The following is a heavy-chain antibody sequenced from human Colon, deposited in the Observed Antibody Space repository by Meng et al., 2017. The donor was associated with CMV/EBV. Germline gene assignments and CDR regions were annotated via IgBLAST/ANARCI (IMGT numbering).Heavy chain of an antibody. Sequence: LSCAASGFTWSSYWMHWVRQAPGKGLVWVSRINSAGSTTNYADSVKGRFTIARDNAKNTLHLQMNSLRAEDTAVYYCTRDGTYGNFDYWGQGTLVTVSS. CDR2: INSAGSTT. D-gene: IGHD3-10*01. CDR3: TRDGTYGNFDY. J-gene: IGHJ4*02. CDR1: GFTWSSYW. V-gene: IGHV3-74*01.